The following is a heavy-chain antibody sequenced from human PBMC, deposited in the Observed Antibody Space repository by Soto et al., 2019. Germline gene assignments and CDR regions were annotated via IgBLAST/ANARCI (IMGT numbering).Heavy chain of an antibody. CDR3: ARQKLRFLEWTHREYYFDY. Sequence: HPGGSLRLSCAASGFTFSSYATHWVRQAPGKGLEWVAVISYDGSNKYYADSVKGRFTISRDNSKNTLYLQMNSLRAEDTAVYYCARQKLRFLEWTHREYYFDYWGQGTLVTVSS. CDR2: ISYDGSNK. J-gene: IGHJ4*02. V-gene: IGHV3-30-3*01. D-gene: IGHD3-3*01. CDR1: GFTFSSYA.